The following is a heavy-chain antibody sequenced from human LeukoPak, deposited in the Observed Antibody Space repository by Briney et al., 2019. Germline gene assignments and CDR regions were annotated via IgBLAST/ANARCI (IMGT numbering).Heavy chain of an antibody. J-gene: IGHJ4*02. CDR3: ARGRFGGGDY. V-gene: IGHV1-46*01. CDR1: GYTFTSYY. D-gene: IGHD3-10*01. CDR2: INPSGGST. Sequence: GASVKVSCKASGYTFTSYYMHWVRQGPGQGLEWMGMINPSGGSTTYAQKFQDRVTMTRDTSASTVSMDLSSLRSDDTAVHYCARGRFGGGDYWGQGTLVTVSS.